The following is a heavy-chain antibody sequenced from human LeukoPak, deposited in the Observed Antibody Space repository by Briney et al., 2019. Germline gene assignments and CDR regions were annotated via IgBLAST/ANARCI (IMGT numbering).Heavy chain of an antibody. CDR1: GGSFSGYY. CDR3: ARDRPLYYYDSSGYYYAY. V-gene: IGHV4-34*01. Sequence: PSETLSLTCAVYGGSFSGYYWSWIRQPPGKGLEWIGEINHSGSTNYNPSLKSRVTISVDTSKNQFSRKLSSVTAADTAVYYCARDRPLYYYDSSGYYYAYWGQGTLVTVSS. D-gene: IGHD3-22*01. J-gene: IGHJ4*02. CDR2: INHSGST.